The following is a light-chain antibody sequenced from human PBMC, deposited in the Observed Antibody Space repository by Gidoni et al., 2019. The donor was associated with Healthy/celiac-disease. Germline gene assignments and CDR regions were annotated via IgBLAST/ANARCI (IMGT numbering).Light chain of an antibody. CDR3: CSYAGSSTVV. Sequence: QSALTPPAAVSGSPGQSITISCTGTSSDVGSYNLVFWYQPNPGTAPTLMIFEVSKRPSGVSNRFSGSKSGNTASLTISGLQAEDEADYYCCSYAGSSTVVFGGGTKLTVL. J-gene: IGLJ2*01. V-gene: IGLV2-23*02. CDR2: EVS. CDR1: SSDVGSYNL.